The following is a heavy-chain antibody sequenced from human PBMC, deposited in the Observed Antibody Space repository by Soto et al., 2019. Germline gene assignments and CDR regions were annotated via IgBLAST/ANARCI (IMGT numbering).Heavy chain of an antibody. J-gene: IGHJ4*02. D-gene: IGHD2-2*01. CDR2: VYYSGTT. CDR1: GGSVSNKTYY. CDR3: ARTTAVPNTLRSRYFFDY. V-gene: IGHV4-61*01. Sequence: RSHTCSVSGGSVSNKTYYWSWIRQPPGKRLEWIGYVYYSGTTNYNPSLKSRVTISVDLSKNQFSLRLSSVTTADTALYYCARTTAVPNTLRSRYFFDYWGQRTLVTVSS.